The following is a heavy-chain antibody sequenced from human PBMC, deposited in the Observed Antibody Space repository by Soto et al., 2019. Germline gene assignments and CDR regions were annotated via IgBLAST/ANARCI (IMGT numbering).Heavy chain of an antibody. J-gene: IGHJ6*02. D-gene: IGHD1-20*01. CDR1: GDSVSSNSAA. V-gene: IGHV6-1*01. CDR3: SRVNWPLFGMHF. Sequence: PSQTLSDPFTISGDSVSSNSAAWNWIRQSPSRGLEWLGRTYYRSKWYNDYAVSVKSRITINPDTSKNQFSLQLNSVTPEDTAVYYVSRVNWPLFGMHFWCQGPTLSV. CDR2: TYYRSKWYN.